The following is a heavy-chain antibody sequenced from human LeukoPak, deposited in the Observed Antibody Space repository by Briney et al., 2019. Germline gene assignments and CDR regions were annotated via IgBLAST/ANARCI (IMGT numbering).Heavy chain of an antibody. CDR2: IYYSGSA. Sequence: SETLSLTCTVSGGSISSGSYYWSWIRQPAGKGLEWIGHIYYSGSARYNPSFKSRVTMSLDTSKNQISLKMTSVTAADTAVYYCARDGGRGSGSYSGVDYYYMDVWGQGTTVTVSS. V-gene: IGHV4-61*10. J-gene: IGHJ6*03. CDR3: ARDGGRGSGSYSGVDYYYMDV. CDR1: GGSISSGSYY. D-gene: IGHD3-22*01.